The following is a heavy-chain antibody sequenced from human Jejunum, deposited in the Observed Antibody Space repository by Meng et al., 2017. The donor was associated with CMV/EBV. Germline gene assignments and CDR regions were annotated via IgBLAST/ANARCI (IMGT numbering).Heavy chain of an antibody. D-gene: IGHD4-23*01. V-gene: IGHV4-34*02. J-gene: IGHJ5*01. CDR2: VIHGGSA. CDR3: ARGWIRTPDS. Sequence: QVHLQQWGAGLLKPLETLSLTCTVHGGSVTGAYWSWIRQSPGRRLEWIGEVIHGGSASYNPSLDGRFSMSVDASKNQVFLKLSSVTAADTAVYYCARGWIRTPDSWGQVTLVTVSS. CDR1: GGSVTGAY.